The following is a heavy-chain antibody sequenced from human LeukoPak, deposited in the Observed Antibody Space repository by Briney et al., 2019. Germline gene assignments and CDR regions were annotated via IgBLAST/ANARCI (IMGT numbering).Heavy chain of an antibody. D-gene: IGHD2-15*01. J-gene: IGHJ6*03. V-gene: IGHV3-30*18. Sequence: GRSLRLSCAASGFTFSSYGMHWVRQAPGKGLEWVAVISYDGSNKYYADSVKGRFTISRDNSKNTLYLQMNSLRAEDTAEYYCAKRGGTESFYYFYYMDVWGKGTTVTVSS. CDR2: ISYDGSNK. CDR1: GFTFSSYG. CDR3: AKRGGTESFYYFYYMDV.